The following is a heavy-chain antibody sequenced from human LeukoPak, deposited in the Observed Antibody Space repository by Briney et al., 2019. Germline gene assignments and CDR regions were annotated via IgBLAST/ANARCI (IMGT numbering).Heavy chain of an antibody. J-gene: IGHJ4*02. CDR1: GYTFTGYY. CDR2: INPDSGGT. D-gene: IGHD3-10*02. CDR3: ARDLRQMFDYFDY. V-gene: IGHV1-2*02. Sequence: ASVKVSCKASGYTFTGYYMHWVRRAPGQGLEWMGWINPDSGGTNYAQKFQGRVTMTRDTSISTAYMELSRPRSDGTAVYYCARDLRQMFDYFDYWGQGTLVTVSS.